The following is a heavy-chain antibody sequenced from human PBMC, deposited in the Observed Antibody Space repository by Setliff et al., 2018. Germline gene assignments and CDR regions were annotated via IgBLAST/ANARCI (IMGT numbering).Heavy chain of an antibody. V-gene: IGHV4-4*07. Sequence: SETLSLTCTVSGGSIKSYYWSYIRQSVGKGLEWLGRIYTSGSTNYNPSLQGRVTASIDTSKNQFSLRLTSVTAADTAVYYCARERLGTSGYYYFDYWGLGTLVTVSS. CDR2: IYTSGST. J-gene: IGHJ4*02. CDR3: ARERLGTSGYYYFDY. CDR1: GGSIKSYY. D-gene: IGHD3-22*01.